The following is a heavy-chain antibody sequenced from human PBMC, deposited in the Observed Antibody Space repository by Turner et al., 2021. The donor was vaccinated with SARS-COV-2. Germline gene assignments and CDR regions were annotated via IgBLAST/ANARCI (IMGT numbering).Heavy chain of an antibody. V-gene: IGHV1-69*01. Sequence: QVQLVQSGAEVKKPGSLVKVSCKASGGTFSSYAISWVRQAPGQGLEWMGGIIPIFGTANYEQKFQGRVTITADESTSTAYMELSSLRSEDTAVYYCARARGVDYYDSTGQRFDPWGQGTLVTVSS. CDR1: GGTFSSYA. CDR2: IIPIFGTA. D-gene: IGHD3-22*01. J-gene: IGHJ5*02. CDR3: ARARGVDYYDSTGQRFDP.